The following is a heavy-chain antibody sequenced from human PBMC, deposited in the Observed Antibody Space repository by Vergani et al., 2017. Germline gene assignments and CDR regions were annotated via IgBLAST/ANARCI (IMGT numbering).Heavy chain of an antibody. CDR2: IGTAGDT. CDR3: AKDQWYSSSCFDY. D-gene: IGHD6-13*01. V-gene: IGHV3-13*01. Sequence: EVQLVESGGGLVQPGGSLRLSCAASGFTFSSYSMNWVRQTPGKGLEWVSAIGTAGDTYYPGSVKGRFTISRENAKNSLYLQMNSLRAGDTAVYYCAKDQWYSSSCFDYRGQGTLVTVSS. J-gene: IGHJ4*02. CDR1: GFTFSSYS.